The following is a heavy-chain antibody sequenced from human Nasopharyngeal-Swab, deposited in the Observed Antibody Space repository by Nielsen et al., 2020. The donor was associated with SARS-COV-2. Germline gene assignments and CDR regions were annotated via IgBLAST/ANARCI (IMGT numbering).Heavy chain of an antibody. D-gene: IGHD5-12*01. V-gene: IGHV3-21*01. CDR3: ASLGATEPTSYYYYGMDV. Sequence: GESLKISCAASGFTFSSYSMNWVRQAPGKVLEWVSSISSSSSYIYYADSVKGRFTISRDNAKNSLYLQMNSLRAEDTAVYYCASLGATEPTSYYYYGMDVWGQGTTVTVSS. CDR1: GFTFSSYS. J-gene: IGHJ6*02. CDR2: ISSSSSYI.